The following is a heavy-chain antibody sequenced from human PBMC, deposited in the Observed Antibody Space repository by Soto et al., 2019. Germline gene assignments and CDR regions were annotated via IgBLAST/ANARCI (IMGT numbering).Heavy chain of an antibody. Sequence: SETLSLTCTVSGGSISSYYWSWIRQPPGKGLEWIGYIYYSGSTNYNPSLKSRVTISVDTSKNQFSLKLSSVTAADTAVYYCARALRGDYGDFIDYWGQGTLVTVSS. J-gene: IGHJ4*02. CDR1: GGSISSYY. CDR3: ARALRGDYGDFIDY. D-gene: IGHD4-17*01. CDR2: IYYSGST. V-gene: IGHV4-59*01.